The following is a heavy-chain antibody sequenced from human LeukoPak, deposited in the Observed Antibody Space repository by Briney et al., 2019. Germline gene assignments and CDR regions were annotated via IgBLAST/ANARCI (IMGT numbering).Heavy chain of an antibody. CDR1: GYNFRNYG. CDR2: ITAGNGNR. CDR3: ARDSARGYSYGYNAFDI. V-gene: IGHV1-18*01. Sequence: GASVKVSCTASGYNFRNYGIGWVRQAPRQRLEWMGWITAGNGNRNYAQKVQGRVTMTTDTSTSTAYMELRSLRSDDTAVYFCARDSARGYSYGYNAFDIWGQGTMVTVSS. J-gene: IGHJ3*02. D-gene: IGHD5-18*01.